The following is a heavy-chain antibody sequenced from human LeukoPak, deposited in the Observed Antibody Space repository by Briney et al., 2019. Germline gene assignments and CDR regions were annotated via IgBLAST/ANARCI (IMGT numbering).Heavy chain of an antibody. V-gene: IGHV3-23*01. CDR2: IYENGGTT. Sequence: GGSLRPSCVGSGFTFRSHAMSWVRQAPEKGLEFVSGIYENGGTTYYADSVKGRFSISRDNSKNTLYLQMNSLRGEDTAVYYCAKDFRIGYSAHFDYWGQGALVTVSS. D-gene: IGHD2-21*01. CDR3: AKDFRIGYSAHFDY. CDR1: GFTFRSHA. J-gene: IGHJ4*02.